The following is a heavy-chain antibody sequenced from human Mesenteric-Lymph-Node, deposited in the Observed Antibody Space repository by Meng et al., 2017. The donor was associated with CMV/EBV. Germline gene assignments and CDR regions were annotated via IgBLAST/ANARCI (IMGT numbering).Heavy chain of an antibody. CDR3: ARDQYYYDSSGIDY. CDR1: GGSLSGYD. Sequence: VYGGSLSGYDWSWIRQTPGKGLEWIGEINHSGSTNYNPSLKSRVTISVDTSKNQFSLKLSSVTAADTAVYYCARDQYYYDSSGIDYWGQGTLVTVSS. J-gene: IGHJ4*02. D-gene: IGHD3-22*01. V-gene: IGHV4-34*01. CDR2: INHSGST.